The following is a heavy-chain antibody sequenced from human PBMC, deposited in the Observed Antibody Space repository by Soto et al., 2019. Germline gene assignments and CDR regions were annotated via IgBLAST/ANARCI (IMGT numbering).Heavy chain of an antibody. D-gene: IGHD3-3*01. J-gene: IGHJ5*02. CDR1: GGSISSGDYY. CDR2: IYYSGST. Sequence: QVQLQESGPGLVKPSQTLSLTCTVSGGSISSGDYYWSWIRQHPGKGLEWIGYIYYSGSTYYNPSRMSRVTRSVDPSTNQFALLLSSVTVADTAVYCCARWWSGSRQGFDPLGQGTLVTVTS. CDR3: ARWWSGSRQGFDP. V-gene: IGHV4-31*03.